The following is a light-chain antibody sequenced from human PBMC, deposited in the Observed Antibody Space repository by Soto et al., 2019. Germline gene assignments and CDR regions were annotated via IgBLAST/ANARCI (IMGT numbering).Light chain of an antibody. J-gene: IGKJ2*01. V-gene: IGKV3D-20*01. CDR3: QQYGSSPYT. CDR2: DAS. CDR1: QSVSSSS. Sequence: EIVLTQSPATLSLSPGERATLSCGASQSVSSSSLAWYQQKPGLAPRLLIYDASSRATGIPDRFSGSGSGKDFTLTISRLEPEDFAVYYCQQYGSSPYTFGQGTKLEIK.